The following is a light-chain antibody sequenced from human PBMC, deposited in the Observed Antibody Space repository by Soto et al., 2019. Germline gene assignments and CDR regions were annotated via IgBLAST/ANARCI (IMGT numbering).Light chain of an antibody. J-gene: IGKJ1*01. V-gene: IGKV3-15*01. CDR1: QSVSNY. CDR3: QQYNKWPRT. Sequence: EILFTQSPATLSLSPGERATLSCRASQSVSNYLEWYQQKPGQSPMLLIYGASTRATGIPARFSGSGSGTDFTLTISSLPSQDFEVYYCQQYNKWPRTFGQGTKVDIK. CDR2: GAS.